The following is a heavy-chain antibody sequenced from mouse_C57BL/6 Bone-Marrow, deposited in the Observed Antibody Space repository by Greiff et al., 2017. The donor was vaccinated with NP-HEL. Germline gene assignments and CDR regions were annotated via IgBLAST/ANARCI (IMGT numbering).Heavy chain of an antibody. V-gene: IGHV1-80*01. J-gene: IGHJ2*01. D-gene: IGHD1-1*01. CDR1: GYAFSSYW. CDR3: AGITTVVGFDY. CDR2: IFPGDGDT. Sequence: QVQLQQSGAELVKPGASVKISCKASGYAFSSYWMNWVKQRPGKGLEWIGQIFPGDGDTNYNGKFKGKATLTADKSSSTAYMQLSSLTSEDSAVYFCAGITTVVGFDYWGQGTTLTVSS.